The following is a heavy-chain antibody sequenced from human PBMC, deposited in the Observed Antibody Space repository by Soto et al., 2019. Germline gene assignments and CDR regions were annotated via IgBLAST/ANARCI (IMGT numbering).Heavy chain of an antibody. V-gene: IGHV3-33*01. CDR2: IWYDGSNA. Sequence: QVQLVESGGGVVQPGRSLRLSCAASGFTFSIFGMHWVRQAPGKGLEWAAIIWYDGSNAYYADSVRGRFTISRDNSKNTVYLQMNSLRAEDTAVYYCARDKGSSTVVSGISQEGYFDSWGQGTLVSVSS. CDR3: ARDKGSSTVVSGISQEGYFDS. D-gene: IGHD6-19*01. J-gene: IGHJ4*02. CDR1: GFTFSIFG.